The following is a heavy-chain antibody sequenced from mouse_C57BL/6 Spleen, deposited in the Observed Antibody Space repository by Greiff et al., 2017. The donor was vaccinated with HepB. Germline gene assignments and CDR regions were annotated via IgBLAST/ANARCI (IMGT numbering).Heavy chain of an antibody. J-gene: IGHJ1*03. CDR2: IYPRSGNT. V-gene: IGHV1-81*01. Sequence: VQLQQSGAELARPGASVKLSCKASGYTFTSYGISWVKQRTGQGLEWIGEIYPRSGNTYYNEKFKGKATLTADKSSSTAYMELRSLTSEDSAVYFCARDLDWYFDVWGTGTTVTVSS. CDR3: ARDLDWYFDV. CDR1: GYTFTSYG.